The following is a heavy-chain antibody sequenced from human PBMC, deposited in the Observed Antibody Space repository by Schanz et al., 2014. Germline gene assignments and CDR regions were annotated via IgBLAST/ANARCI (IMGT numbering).Heavy chain of an antibody. Sequence: EVQFLESGGGLVQPGGSLRLSCSASTFTFDHYAMTWVRQAPGKGLEWVAAVSSRSDEIKYADSVRGRFTISRDNSRSTMYLQMNSLRAEDTAVYFCAKDLGVDCGDGCFNWYFDLWGRGTLVTVSS. D-gene: IGHD2-21*02. J-gene: IGHJ2*01. CDR2: VSSRSDEI. V-gene: IGHV3-23*05. CDR1: TFTFDHYA. CDR3: AKDLGVDCGDGCFNWYFDL.